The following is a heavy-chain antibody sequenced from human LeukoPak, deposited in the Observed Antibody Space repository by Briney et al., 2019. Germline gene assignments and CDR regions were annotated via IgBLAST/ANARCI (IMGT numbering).Heavy chain of an antibody. Sequence: GESLKISCKGSGCSFTTYWIGWVRQMPGKGLEWMGIIYPGDSDTRYSPSFQGQVTISADKSISTAYLQWSSLKASDTAMYYCASTTVTNLEYAFDIWGQGTMVTVSS. J-gene: IGHJ3*02. CDR3: ASTTVTNLEYAFDI. V-gene: IGHV5-51*01. CDR2: IYPGDSDT. CDR1: GCSFTTYW. D-gene: IGHD4-11*01.